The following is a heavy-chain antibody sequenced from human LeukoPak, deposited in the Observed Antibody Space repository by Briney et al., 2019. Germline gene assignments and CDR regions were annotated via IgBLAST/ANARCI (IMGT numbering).Heavy chain of an antibody. V-gene: IGHV1-18*01. CDR1: GYTFTSYG. D-gene: IGHD3-22*01. J-gene: IGHJ4*02. CDR2: ISAYNGNT. Sequence: ASVKVSCKASGYTFTSYGISWVRQAPGQGLEWMGWISAYNGNTNYAQKFQGRVTITADKSTSAAYMELSSLRSEDTAVYYCARAKHYYDSSGYEDWGQGTLVTVSS. CDR3: ARAKHYYDSSGYED.